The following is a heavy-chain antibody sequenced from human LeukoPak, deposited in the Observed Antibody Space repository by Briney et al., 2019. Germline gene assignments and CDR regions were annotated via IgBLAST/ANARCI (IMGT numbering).Heavy chain of an antibody. D-gene: IGHD3-3*01. CDR3: ARGRYYDFWSGARVYFDY. V-gene: IGHV4-38-2*01. J-gene: IGHJ4*02. CDR1: GYSISSCYY. CDR2: INHSGST. Sequence: SETLSLTCAVSGYSISSCYYWGWIRQPPGKGLEWIGEINHSGSTNYNPSLKSRVTISVDTSKNQFSLKLSSVTAADTAVYYCARGRYYDFWSGARVYFDYWGQGTLVTVSS.